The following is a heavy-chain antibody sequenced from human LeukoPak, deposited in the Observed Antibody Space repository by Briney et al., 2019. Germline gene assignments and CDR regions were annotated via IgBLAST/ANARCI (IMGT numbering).Heavy chain of an antibody. Sequence: GGSLRLSCAASGFTFSSYWMTWVRQAPGKGLEWVASLNEDGSKRSYVGSVKGRFTISRDNAQKSVYLQMNSLTAEDTAVYYGARAVTSMDGYWGQGTLVTVSS. J-gene: IGHJ4*02. CDR2: LNEDGSKR. CDR1: GFTFSSYW. V-gene: IGHV3-7*03. CDR3: ARAVTSMDGY. D-gene: IGHD5-18*01.